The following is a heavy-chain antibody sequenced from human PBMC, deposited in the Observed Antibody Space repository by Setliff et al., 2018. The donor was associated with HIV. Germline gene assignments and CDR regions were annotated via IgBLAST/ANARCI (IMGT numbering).Heavy chain of an antibody. D-gene: IGHD3-10*01. Sequence: SETLSLTCTVSGGSISSYYWGWIRQPPGKGLEWIASIYYSGSTYYNPSLKSRVTISVDTSKNQFSLKLSSVTAADTAVYYCARHYYGSGSYYNPPPYYYYYMDVWGKGTTVTVSS. CDR3: ARHYYGSGSYYNPPPYYYYYMDV. CDR1: GGSISSYY. CDR2: IYYSGST. J-gene: IGHJ6*03. V-gene: IGHV4-39*01.